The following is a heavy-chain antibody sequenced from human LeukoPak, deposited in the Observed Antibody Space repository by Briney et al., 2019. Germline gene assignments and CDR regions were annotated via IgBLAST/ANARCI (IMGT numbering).Heavy chain of an antibody. CDR3: RGGARFYYYYYMDV. D-gene: IGHD1-26*01. V-gene: IGHV4-39*01. Sequence: SETLSLTCTVSGGSISSSSYYWGWIRQPPGKGLEWIGSIYYSGSTYYNPSLKSRVTISVDTSKNQFSLKLSSVTAADTAVYYCRGGARFYYYYYMDVWGKGTTVTVSS. J-gene: IGHJ6*03. CDR2: IYYSGST. CDR1: GGSISSSSYY.